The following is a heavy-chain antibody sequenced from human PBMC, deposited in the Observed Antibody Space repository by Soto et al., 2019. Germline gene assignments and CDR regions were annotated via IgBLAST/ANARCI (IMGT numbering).Heavy chain of an antibody. J-gene: IGHJ4*02. CDR2: IKYDASEK. CDR1: GLFFGNHW. V-gene: IGHV3-7*02. D-gene: IGHD6-13*01. CDR3: XAWARSNWYDY. Sequence: EVQLVESGGGLVQPGGSLRLSCSASGLFFGNHWMGWVRQFPGKGLEYVANIKYDASEKPYGDSVRGRFTISRDNAKNXXXXXXXXXXAXXXXXXXXXAWARSNWYDYWGRGTLVIVSS.